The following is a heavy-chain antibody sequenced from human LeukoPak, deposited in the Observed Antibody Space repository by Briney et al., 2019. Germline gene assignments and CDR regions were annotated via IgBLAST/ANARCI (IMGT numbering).Heavy chain of an antibody. V-gene: IGHV4-59*01. D-gene: IGHD6-19*01. Sequence: PSETLSLTCTVSGGSISSYYWSWIRQPPGKGLEWIGNIHHSGSTYYSPSLKSRVTISVDTSKNQFSLRLSSVTAADTAVYYCARYSTGYFDYWGQGTLVTVSS. CDR3: ARYSTGYFDY. CDR2: IHHSGST. J-gene: IGHJ4*02. CDR1: GGSISSYY.